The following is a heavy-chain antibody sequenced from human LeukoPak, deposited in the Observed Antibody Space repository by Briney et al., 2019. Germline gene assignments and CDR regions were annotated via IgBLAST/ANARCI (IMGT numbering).Heavy chain of an antibody. D-gene: IGHD6-13*01. CDR1: GGSFSGYY. CDR3: ARLSSSSFGFDP. CDR2: INHSGST. V-gene: IGHV4-34*01. J-gene: IGHJ5*02. Sequence: SETLSLTCAVYGGSFSGYYWSWIRQPPGKGLEWIGEINHSGSTNYNPSLKSRVTISVDTSKNQFSLKLSSVTAADTAVYYCARLSSSSFGFDPWGQGTLVTVSS.